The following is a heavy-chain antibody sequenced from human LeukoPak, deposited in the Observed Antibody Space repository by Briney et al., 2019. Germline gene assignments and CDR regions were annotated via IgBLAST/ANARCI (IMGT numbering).Heavy chain of an antibody. CDR1: GFTFSSYS. CDR2: ISSSSSYI. Sequence: GGSLRLSCAASGFTFSSYSMNWVRQAPGKGLEWVSSISSSSSYIYYADSVKGRFTISRDNAKNSLYLQMNSLRAEDTAVYYCARGLHWSGYSYFDYWGQGTLVTVSS. V-gene: IGHV3-21*01. CDR3: ARGLHWSGYSYFDY. D-gene: IGHD3-3*01. J-gene: IGHJ4*02.